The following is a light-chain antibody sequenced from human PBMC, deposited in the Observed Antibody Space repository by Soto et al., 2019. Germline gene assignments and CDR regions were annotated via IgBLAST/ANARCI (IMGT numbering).Light chain of an antibody. CDR2: GAS. Sequence: IPMTQSPSTLSASLGDRVTISCRTSQAVRNRLGWYQQRPGKAPKLLIYGASSMHGGVSSRFSGSGFGTDFTLTITRLQPEDSAVYFCQQDSGPPKMLGQGTKVDIK. V-gene: IGKV1-6*01. CDR1: QAVRNR. CDR3: QQDSGPPKM. J-gene: IGKJ1*01.